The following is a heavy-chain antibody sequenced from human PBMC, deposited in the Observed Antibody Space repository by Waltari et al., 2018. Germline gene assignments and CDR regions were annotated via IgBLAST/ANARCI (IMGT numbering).Heavy chain of an antibody. CDR1: GFTFSSYW. CDR3: ARDSPYDFWSGYREDY. J-gene: IGHJ4*02. D-gene: IGHD3-3*01. CDR2: IKQDGSEK. V-gene: IGHV3-7*01. Sequence: EVQLVESGGGLVQPGGSLRLSCAASGFTFSSYWMSWVRQAPGKGLEWVANIKQDGSEKYYVDSVKGRFTISRDNAKNSLYLQMNSLGAEDTAVYYCARDSPYDFWSGYREDYWGQGTLVTVSS.